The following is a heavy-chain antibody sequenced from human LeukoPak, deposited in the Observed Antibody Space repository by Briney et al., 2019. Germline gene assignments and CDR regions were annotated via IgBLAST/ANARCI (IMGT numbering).Heavy chain of an antibody. CDR1: GGSFSGYY. J-gene: IGHJ6*03. CDR2: INHSGST. V-gene: IGHV4-34*01. CDR3: ARDTYYYYMDV. Sequence: SETLSLTCAVYGGSFSGYYWSWIRQPPGKGLEWIGEINHSGSTNYNPSLKSRVTISVDTSKNQFSLKLSSVTAADTAVYYCARDTYYYYMDVWGKGTTVTVSS.